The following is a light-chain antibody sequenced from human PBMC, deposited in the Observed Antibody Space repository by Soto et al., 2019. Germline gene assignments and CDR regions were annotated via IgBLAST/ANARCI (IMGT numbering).Light chain of an antibody. V-gene: IGLV2-14*01. CDR3: SSFVGSPVV. Sequence: QSALTQPASVSGSPGQSIAISCTGTRSDVGAYNYVSWYQQHPGKAPKLMISEVTNRPSGVSDRFSGSKSGNTASLTVSGLQAEDEADYYCSSFVGSPVVFGGGTKLTVL. CDR1: RSDVGAYNY. J-gene: IGLJ2*01. CDR2: EVT.